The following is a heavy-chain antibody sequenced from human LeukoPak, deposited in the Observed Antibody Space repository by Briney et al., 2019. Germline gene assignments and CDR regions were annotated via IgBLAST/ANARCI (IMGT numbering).Heavy chain of an antibody. Sequence: ASVKVSCKASGYTFTGYYMHWVRQAPGQGLEWMGWINPNTGGTNYAQKFQGRVAMTRDTSITTAYMELIRLTSDDTAVYYCARDSAGADYWGQGTLVTVSS. CDR2: INPNTGGT. D-gene: IGHD3-10*01. CDR1: GYTFTGYY. V-gene: IGHV1-2*02. J-gene: IGHJ4*02. CDR3: ARDSAGADY.